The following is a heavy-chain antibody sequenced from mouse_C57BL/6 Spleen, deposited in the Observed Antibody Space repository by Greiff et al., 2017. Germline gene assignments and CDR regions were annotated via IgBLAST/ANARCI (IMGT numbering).Heavy chain of an antibody. D-gene: IGHD1-1*01. J-gene: IGHJ1*03. CDR1: GYTFTDYN. V-gene: IGHV1-22*01. CDR3: ARTNYGSSTGYFDV. CDR2: INPNNGGT. Sequence: VQLKQSGPELVKPGASVKMSCKASGYTFTDYNMHWVKQSHGKSLEWIGYINPNNGGTSYNQKFKGKATLTVNKSSSTAYMELRSLTSEDSAVYYCARTNYGSSTGYFDVWGTGTTVTVSS.